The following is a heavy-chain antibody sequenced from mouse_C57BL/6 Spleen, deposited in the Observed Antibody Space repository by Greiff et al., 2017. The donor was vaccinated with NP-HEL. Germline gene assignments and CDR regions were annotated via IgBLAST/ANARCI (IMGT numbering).Heavy chain of an antibody. CDR3: ARQLGGYAMDY. V-gene: IGHV1-61*01. Sequence: QVQLQQPGAELVRPGSSVKLSCKASGYTFTSYWMDWVKQRPGQGLEWIGNIYPSDSETHYNQKFKDKATLTVDKSSSTAYMQLSSLTSEDSAVYYCARQLGGYAMDYWGQGTSVTVSS. J-gene: IGHJ4*01. D-gene: IGHD4-1*02. CDR2: IYPSDSET. CDR1: GYTFTSYW.